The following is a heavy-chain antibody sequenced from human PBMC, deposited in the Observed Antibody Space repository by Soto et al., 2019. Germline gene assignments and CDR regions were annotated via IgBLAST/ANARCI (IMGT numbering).Heavy chain of an antibody. V-gene: IGHV4-34*01. CDR3: ACNYYDFWSGYYSVGYFDY. Sequence: SETLSLTCAVYGVSFSGHHWTWIRQPPGKGLEWVGEITRSGNTNYNPSLKSRVTISVDTSKNQFSLKLSSVTAADTAVYYCACNYYDFWSGYYSVGYFDYWAQGTPVTVSS. J-gene: IGHJ4*02. D-gene: IGHD3-3*01. CDR1: GVSFSGHH. CDR2: ITRSGNT.